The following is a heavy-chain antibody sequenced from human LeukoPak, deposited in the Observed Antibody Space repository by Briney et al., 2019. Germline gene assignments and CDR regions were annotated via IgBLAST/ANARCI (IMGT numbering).Heavy chain of an antibody. CDR3: ARDTPTDTMLEDY. V-gene: IGHV4-59*01. J-gene: IGHJ4*02. D-gene: IGHD3-22*01. CDR1: GGSISNYY. CDR2: IYYSGTT. Sequence: SETLSLTCTVSGGSISNYYWSWIRQPPGKGLEWIGNIYYSGTTNYNPSLKSRVTISVDTSKNQFSLRLSSVTAADTAVYYCARDTPTDTMLEDYWGQGTLVTVSS.